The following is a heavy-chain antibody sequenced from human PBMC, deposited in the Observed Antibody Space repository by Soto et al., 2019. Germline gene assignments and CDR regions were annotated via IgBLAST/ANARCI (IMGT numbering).Heavy chain of an antibody. Sequence: LRLSCAASGFTFSSYAMHWVRQAPGKGLEWVAVISYDGSNKYYADSVKGRFTISRDNSKNTLYLQMNSLRAEDTAVYYCARDKAYSGYDWFYYYYGMDVWGQGTTVTVSS. CDR2: ISYDGSNK. CDR3: ARDKAYSGYDWFYYYYGMDV. V-gene: IGHV3-30-3*01. J-gene: IGHJ6*02. CDR1: GFTFSSYA. D-gene: IGHD5-12*01.